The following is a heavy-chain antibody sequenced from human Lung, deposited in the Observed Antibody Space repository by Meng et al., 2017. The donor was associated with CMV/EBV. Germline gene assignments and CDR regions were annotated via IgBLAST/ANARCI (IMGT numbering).Heavy chain of an antibody. CDR1: GFTFSSYS. V-gene: IGHV3-74*01. CDR3: ATEGHGESFDY. J-gene: IGHJ4*02. CDR2: INGGGSSA. D-gene: IGHD3-10*01. Sequence: SCVASGFTFSSYSMSWVRQAPGKGLEWVSRINGGGSSANYADSVAGRFTISRDNAKNTLYLQMNSLRPEDTAMYYCATEGHGESFDYWGRGTLVTVSS.